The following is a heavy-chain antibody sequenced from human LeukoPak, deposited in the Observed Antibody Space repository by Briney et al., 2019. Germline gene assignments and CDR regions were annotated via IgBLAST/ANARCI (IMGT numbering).Heavy chain of an antibody. D-gene: IGHD1-26*01. V-gene: IGHV4-61*01. CDR1: VGSISSGNW. Sequence: SGTLSLTCGVSVGSISSGNWWSWIRQPPGKGLEWIGYVYYSGSTSYNPSLKSRVTISVDTSKNQFSLKLSSVPAADAAVYYCARGPGSGTYWAFDYWGQGTLVTVSS. CDR3: ARGPGSGTYWAFDY. J-gene: IGHJ4*02. CDR2: VYYSGST.